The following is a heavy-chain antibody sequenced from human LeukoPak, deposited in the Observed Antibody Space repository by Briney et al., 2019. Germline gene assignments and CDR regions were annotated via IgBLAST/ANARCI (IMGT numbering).Heavy chain of an antibody. CDR1: GGSISSYY. CDR2: IYTSGST. J-gene: IGHJ4*02. V-gene: IGHV4-4*07. D-gene: IGHD3-22*01. Sequence: SETLSLTCTVSGGSISSYYWSWIRQPAGKGLEWIGRIYTSGSTNYNPSLKSRVTMSVDASKNQFSLKLSSVTAADTAVYCCARGSNYYDSSGYPLVFDYWGQGTLVTVSS. CDR3: ARGSNYYDSSGYPLVFDY.